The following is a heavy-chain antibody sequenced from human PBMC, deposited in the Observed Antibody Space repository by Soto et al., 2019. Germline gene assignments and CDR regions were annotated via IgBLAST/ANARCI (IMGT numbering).Heavy chain of an antibody. J-gene: IGHJ4*02. Sequence: GASVKVSCKASGGTFSSYTISWVGQAPGQRLEWMGRIIPILGIANYAQKFQGRVTITADKSTSTAYMELSSLRSEDTAVYYCARDSYGSGSYYGDYWGQGTLVAVSS. CDR2: IIPILGIA. CDR1: GGTFSSYT. V-gene: IGHV1-69*04. D-gene: IGHD3-10*01. CDR3: ARDSYGSGSYYGDY.